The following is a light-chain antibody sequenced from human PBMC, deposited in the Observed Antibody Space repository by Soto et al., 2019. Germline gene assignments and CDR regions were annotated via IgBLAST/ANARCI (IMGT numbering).Light chain of an antibody. CDR2: GAS. CDR3: QQYGSSPRT. J-gene: IGKJ1*01. CDR1: QSVSSNS. Sequence: EIVLTQSPGTLSLSPGERATLSCRASQSVSSNSLAWYQQRPGQAPRLLIYGASSRATGIPDRFSGSGYGTDFTLTISRLEPEDFAVYYCQQYGSSPRTFVQGTKVEIK. V-gene: IGKV3-20*01.